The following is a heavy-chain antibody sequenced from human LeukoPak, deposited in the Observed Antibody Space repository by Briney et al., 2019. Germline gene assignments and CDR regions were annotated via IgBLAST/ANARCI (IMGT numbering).Heavy chain of an antibody. CDR3: TKNDIFDI. D-gene: IGHD3-22*01. CDR2: IKSDGSST. J-gene: IGHJ3*02. CDR1: GFTFSSYW. Sequence: LGGSLRLSCAASGFTFSSYWMHWVRQAPGKGLMWVSRIKSDGSSTSYADSVKGRFTISRDNAKNTLFLQMNSLRAEDTAVYYCTKNDIFDIWGQGTMVTVSS. V-gene: IGHV3-74*01.